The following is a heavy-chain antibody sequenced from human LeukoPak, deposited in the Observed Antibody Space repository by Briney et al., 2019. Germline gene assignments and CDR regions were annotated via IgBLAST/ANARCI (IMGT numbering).Heavy chain of an antibody. CDR2: IYYNGIT. V-gene: IGHV4-30-4*01. Sequence: SETLSLTCTVSGDSISSGDYNWTWLRQPPGKGLEWIVYIYYNGITYYNPSLKSRVIISVDQPKKQFSLKLSSVTAADTAVYYCAGAVTGYYLSHYYFPYWGRGTLVTVSS. D-gene: IGHD3-9*01. J-gene: IGHJ4*02. CDR1: GDSISSGDYN. CDR3: AGAVTGYYLSHYYFPY.